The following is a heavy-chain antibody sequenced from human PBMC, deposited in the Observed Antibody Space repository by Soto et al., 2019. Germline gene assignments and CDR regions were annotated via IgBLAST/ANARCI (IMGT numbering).Heavy chain of an antibody. CDR2: VYPGDSAT. J-gene: IGHJ4*02. D-gene: IGHD4-4*01. CDR3: ARHRRDDYSNYYFDY. V-gene: IGHV5-51*01. CDR1: GYSFTSAW. Sequence: ESLKISCKGSGYSFTSAWIGWVRQMPGKGLEWMGIVYPGDSATRYSPSFQGQVTMSADKSISTAYLQWSSLKASDTAMYYCARHRRDDYSNYYFDYWGQGALVTVSS.